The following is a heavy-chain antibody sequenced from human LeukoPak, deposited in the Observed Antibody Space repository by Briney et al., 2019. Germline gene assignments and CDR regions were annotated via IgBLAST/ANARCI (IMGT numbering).Heavy chain of an antibody. CDR3: AKGRAAAAAFDY. Sequence: GGSLRLSCAASGFTFSNYGMHWVRQAPGKGLEWVAVIWYDGSNKYYADSVKGRFTISRDNSKNTLYLQMNSVRAEDTAVYYCAKGRAAAAAFDYWGQGTLVTVSS. CDR1: GFTFSNYG. V-gene: IGHV3-30*02. D-gene: IGHD6-13*01. J-gene: IGHJ4*02. CDR2: IWYDGSNK.